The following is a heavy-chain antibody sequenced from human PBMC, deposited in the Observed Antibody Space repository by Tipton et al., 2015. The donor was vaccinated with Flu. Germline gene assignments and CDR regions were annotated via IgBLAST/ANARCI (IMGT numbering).Heavy chain of an antibody. CDR2: IYTGGTT. CDR1: GFAVSSNY. J-gene: IGHJ6*02. Sequence: SLRLSCAASGFAVSSNYMTWVRQAPGKGLEWVSIIYTGGTTYYSDSVKGRFIISRDNSKNTVYLQMNSLRAEDTAVYYCARRYCSTTNCYITEGGLDVWGQGTTVTVSS. V-gene: IGHV3-53*01. D-gene: IGHD2-2*02. CDR3: ARRYCSTTNCYITEGGLDV.